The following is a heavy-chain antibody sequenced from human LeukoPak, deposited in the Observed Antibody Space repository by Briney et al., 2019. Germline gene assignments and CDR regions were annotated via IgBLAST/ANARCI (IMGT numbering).Heavy chain of an antibody. CDR3: TRYYDILTSFCD. Sequence: GASVKVSCKASGYAFTGYYMHWVRQAPGQGLEWMGWINSDTGVTKYAQKFQGRVTMTADTSITTGYLELSSLKSDDTAVYYCTRYYDILTSFCDWGQGTLVTVSS. CDR2: INSDTGVT. V-gene: IGHV1-2*02. J-gene: IGHJ4*02. CDR1: GYAFTGYY. D-gene: IGHD3-9*01.